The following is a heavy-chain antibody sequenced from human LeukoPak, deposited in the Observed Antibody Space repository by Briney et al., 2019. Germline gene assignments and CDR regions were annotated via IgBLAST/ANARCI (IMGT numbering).Heavy chain of an antibody. CDR2: INHSGST. D-gene: IGHD3-9*01. CDR1: GGSFSGYY. V-gene: IGHV4-34*01. J-gene: IGHJ5*02. CDR3: ARGLGYFDWFPRWFDP. Sequence: PSETLSLTCAVYGGSFSGYYWSWIRQPPGKGLEWIGEINHSGSTNYNPSPKSRVTISLDTSKNHVSLKLSSVTAADTAVYYCARGLGYFDWFPRWFDPWGQGPLVTVSS.